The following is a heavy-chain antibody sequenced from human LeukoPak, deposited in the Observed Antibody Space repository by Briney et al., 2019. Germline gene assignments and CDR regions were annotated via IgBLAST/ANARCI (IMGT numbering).Heavy chain of an antibody. CDR1: GFTFSSYS. V-gene: IGHV3-21*01. D-gene: IGHD3-10*01. CDR3: ARPYYYGSGSYYPTPFYYYYYMDV. J-gene: IGHJ6*03. Sequence: GGSLRLSCAASGFTFSSYSMNWVRQAPGKGLEWVSSISSSSSYIYYADSVKGRFTISRDNAKNSLYLQMNSLRAEDTAVYYCARPYYYGSGSYYPTPFYYYYYMDVWGKGTTVTISS. CDR2: ISSSSSYI.